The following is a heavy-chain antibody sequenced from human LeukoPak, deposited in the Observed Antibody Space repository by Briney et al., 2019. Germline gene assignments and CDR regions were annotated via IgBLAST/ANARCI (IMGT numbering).Heavy chain of an antibody. Sequence: PRRSLTLSFAASGFTFSTSSTNSVSHAPRNGMELVTSIRSSRSYIYYADSVKGRFTISRDNAKNSLYLQMNSLRAEDTAVYYCARGGYDFWSGLYYYGMDVWGQGTTVTVSS. D-gene: IGHD3-3*01. CDR1: GFTFSTSS. J-gene: IGHJ6*02. CDR2: IRSSRSYI. CDR3: ARGGYDFWSGLYYYGMDV. V-gene: IGHV3-21*01.